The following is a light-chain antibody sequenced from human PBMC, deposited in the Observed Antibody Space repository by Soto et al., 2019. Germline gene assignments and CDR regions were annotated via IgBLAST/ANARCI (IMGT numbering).Light chain of an antibody. CDR1: QSISSR. Sequence: DSQMTQYPSTLSASIGDRVTITCRAGQSISSRLAWYQQKPGKAPKLLISKASTLQSGVPPRFSGSGSGTEFALTISSLQPDDFATYYCQQYESYPMTFGGGTKVEIK. CDR2: KAS. J-gene: IGKJ4*01. CDR3: QQYESYPMT. V-gene: IGKV1-5*03.